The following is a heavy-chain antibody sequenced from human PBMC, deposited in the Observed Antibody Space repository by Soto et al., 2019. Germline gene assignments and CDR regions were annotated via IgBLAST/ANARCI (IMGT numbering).Heavy chain of an antibody. CDR2: ISGSGGST. CDR1: GFTFSSYA. Sequence: EVQLLESGGGLVQPGGSLRLSCAASGFTFSSYAMSWVRQAPGKGLEWVSAISGSGGSTYYADSVKGRFTISRDNSKNTLYLHMNRLRAEDTAVYYCAKDPPPWMTTVTTVDYWGQGTLVTVSS. J-gene: IGHJ4*02. D-gene: IGHD4-4*01. CDR3: AKDPPPWMTTVTTVDY. V-gene: IGHV3-23*01.